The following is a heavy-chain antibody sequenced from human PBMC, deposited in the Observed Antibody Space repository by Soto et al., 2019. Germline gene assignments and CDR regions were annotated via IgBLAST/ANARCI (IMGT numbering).Heavy chain of an antibody. V-gene: IGHV1-3*01. J-gene: IGHJ4*02. CDR1: GYTFTSYA. D-gene: IGHD2-15*01. CDR3: ARGPGGPDGPGDY. CDR2: INAGNGNT. Sequence: QVQLVQSGAEVKTPGASVKVSCKASGYTFTSYAMHWVRQAPGQRLEWMGWINAGNGNTKYSQKFKGRVTITRDTSASTAYMELSSLRSEDTAVYYCARGPGGPDGPGDYWGQGTLVTVSS.